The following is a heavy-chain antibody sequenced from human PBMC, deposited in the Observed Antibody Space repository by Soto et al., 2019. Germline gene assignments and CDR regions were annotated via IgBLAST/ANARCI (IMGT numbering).Heavy chain of an antibody. J-gene: IGHJ4*02. Sequence: ASVKVSCKASGYTFTSHYMHWVRQAPGQGLEWMGIINPSGGSTSYAQKFQGRVTMTRDTSTSTVYMELSSLRSEDTAVYYGARVSSGWLFDYWGQGTLVTVSS. CDR2: INPSGGST. V-gene: IGHV1-46*03. CDR3: ARVSSGWLFDY. CDR1: GYTFTSHY. D-gene: IGHD6-19*01.